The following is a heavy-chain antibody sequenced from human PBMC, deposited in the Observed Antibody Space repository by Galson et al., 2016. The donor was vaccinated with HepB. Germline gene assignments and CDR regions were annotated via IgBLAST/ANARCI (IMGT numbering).Heavy chain of an antibody. CDR3: VRDINWGKRGLPDSLGDY. CDR2: ISAYNGNT. J-gene: IGHJ4*02. V-gene: IGHV1-18*04. D-gene: IGHD7-27*01. CDR1: GYTFTRYG. Sequence: SVKVSCKAYGYTFTRYGISWVRPAPGQGLEWLGWISAYNGNTEYAQTVQGRVTMTTETYTSTAYMELWSLKSDDTAVYYCVRDINWGKRGLPDSLGDYWGQGTLVTVSS.